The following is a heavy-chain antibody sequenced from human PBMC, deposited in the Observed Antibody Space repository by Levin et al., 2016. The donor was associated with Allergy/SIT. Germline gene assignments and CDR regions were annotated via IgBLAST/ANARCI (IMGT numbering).Heavy chain of an antibody. D-gene: IGHD3-10*01. J-gene: IGHJ4*02. Sequence: GESLKISCAVSGFPVSDNYMSWVRQAPGKGLEWVSVIYSGGTTFYADSVEGRFTISRDSSKNMVFLHMNSLRTEDTAVYYCARSLVRRAQFDYWGQGTLVTVSS. V-gene: IGHV3-66*01. CDR1: GFPVSDNY. CDR3: ARSLVRRAQFDY. CDR2: IYSGGTT.